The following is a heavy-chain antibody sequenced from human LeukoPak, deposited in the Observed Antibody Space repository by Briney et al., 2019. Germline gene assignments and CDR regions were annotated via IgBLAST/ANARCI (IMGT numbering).Heavy chain of an antibody. CDR3: ARDPYYYGSGSYYMH. D-gene: IGHD3-10*01. CDR2: ISSSGSTI. J-gene: IGHJ4*02. Sequence: GGSLRLSCAASGFTFSSYWMHWVRQAPGKGLEWVSYISSSGSTIYYADSVKGRFTISRDNAKNSLYLQMNSLRAEDTAVYYCARDPYYYGSGSYYMHWGQGTLVTVSS. V-gene: IGHV3-48*04. CDR1: GFTFSSYW.